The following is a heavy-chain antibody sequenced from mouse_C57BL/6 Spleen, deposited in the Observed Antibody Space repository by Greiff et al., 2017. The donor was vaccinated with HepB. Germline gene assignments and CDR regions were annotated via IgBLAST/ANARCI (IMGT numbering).Heavy chain of an antibody. V-gene: IGHV1-22*01. D-gene: IGHD3-1*01. CDR3: AREDLLGTGYFDY. CDR1: GYTFTDYN. Sequence: VQLKQSGPELVKPGASVKMSCKASGYTFTDYNMHWVKQSHGKSLEWIGYINPNNGGTSYNQKFKGKATLTVNKSSSTAYMELRSLTSEDSAVYYCAREDLLGTGYFDYWGQGTTLTVSS. CDR2: INPNNGGT. J-gene: IGHJ2*01.